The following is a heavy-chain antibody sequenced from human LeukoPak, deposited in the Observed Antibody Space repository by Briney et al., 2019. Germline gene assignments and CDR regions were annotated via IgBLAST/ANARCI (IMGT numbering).Heavy chain of an antibody. CDR3: ATYFYGDYALHYFDY. V-gene: IGHV4-4*02. Sequence: PSGTLSLTCTVSVGFLTSGIHWWSWARQTPGKGLEWICEIYQSGTTNYKPSLKSRVTMSLDKSRNLFSLQLSSVTAADTAVYYCATYFYGDYALHYFDYWGQGALVTVSS. J-gene: IGHJ4*02. CDR2: IYQSGTT. D-gene: IGHD4-17*01. CDR1: VGFLTSGIHW.